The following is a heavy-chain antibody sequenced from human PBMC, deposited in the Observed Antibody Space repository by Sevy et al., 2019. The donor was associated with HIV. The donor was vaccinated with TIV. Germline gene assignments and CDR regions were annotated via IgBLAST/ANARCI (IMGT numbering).Heavy chain of an antibody. CDR1: GFAFYDYS. D-gene: IGHD2-8*01. CDR2: LSFGCGKI. CDR3: AREGCTRPHDY. J-gene: IGHJ4*02. Sequence: GGSLRLSCAASGFAFYDYSMSWIRQAPGKGLEWVATLSFGCGKINYADSVKGRFTISSDNSKNSFYLQMDNFRVEDTAVYCWAREGCTRPHDYWGQGTRVTVSS. V-gene: IGHV3-23*01.